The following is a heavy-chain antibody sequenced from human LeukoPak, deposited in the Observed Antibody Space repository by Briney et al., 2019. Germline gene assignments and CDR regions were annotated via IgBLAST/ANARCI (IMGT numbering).Heavy chain of an antibody. CDR3: ARDPRLEISGMVIDMLDY. V-gene: IGHV3-21*01. J-gene: IGHJ4*02. CDR1: GFTFSSHS. D-gene: IGHD3-3*01. Sequence: GGSLRLACAASGFTFSSHSMNWVRQAPGKGLEWVSYISSSSSYIYYADSVKGRFAISRDNAKNSLYLQMNSLRAEDSAIYYCARDPRLEISGMVIDMLDYWGRGTLVTVSS. CDR2: ISSSSSYI.